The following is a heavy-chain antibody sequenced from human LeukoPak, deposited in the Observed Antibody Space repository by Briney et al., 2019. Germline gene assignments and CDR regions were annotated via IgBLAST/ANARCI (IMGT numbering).Heavy chain of an antibody. J-gene: IGHJ1*01. CDR2: ISGSGGST. Sequence: GGSLRLSCAASGFTFSSYAMSWVRQAPGKGLEWVSAISGSGGSTYYADSVKGRFTISRDNSKNTLYLQMNSLRAEDTAVYYCAKHPLSQYSSGWYPEYFQHWGQGTLVTVSS. CDR3: AKHPLSQYSSGWYPEYFQH. CDR1: GFTFSSYA. V-gene: IGHV3-23*01. D-gene: IGHD6-19*01.